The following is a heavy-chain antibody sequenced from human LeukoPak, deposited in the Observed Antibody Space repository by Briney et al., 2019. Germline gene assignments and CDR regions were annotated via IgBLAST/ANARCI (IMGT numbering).Heavy chain of an antibody. CDR2: IYAADSDT. CDR1: GYTFTNYW. J-gene: IGHJ4*02. CDR3: ARHHRYSSGGHYFDY. D-gene: IGHD6-19*01. Sequence: GESLKISCKGSGYTFTNYWIGWVRQMPGKGLEWMGIIYAADSDTRYSPSFQGQVTIPADKSISTAYLQWSSLKASDTAMYYCARHHRYSSGGHYFDYWGQGALVTVSS. V-gene: IGHV5-51*01.